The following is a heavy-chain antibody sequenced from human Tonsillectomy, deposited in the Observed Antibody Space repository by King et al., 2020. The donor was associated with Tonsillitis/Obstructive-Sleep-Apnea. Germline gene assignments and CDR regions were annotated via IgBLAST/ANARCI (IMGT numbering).Heavy chain of an antibody. CDR1: GGSFSGYY. J-gene: IGHJ4*02. Sequence: VQLQQWGAGLLKPSETLSLTCAVYGGSFSGYYWSWIRQPPGKGLEWIGEINHSGSTNYNPSLKSRVTISVDTSKNQFSLKLSSVTAADTAVYYCARQGEYIVVVPAATFYFDYWGQGTLVTVSS. V-gene: IGHV4-34*01. CDR2: INHSGST. CDR3: ARQGEYIVVVPAATFYFDY. D-gene: IGHD2-2*01.